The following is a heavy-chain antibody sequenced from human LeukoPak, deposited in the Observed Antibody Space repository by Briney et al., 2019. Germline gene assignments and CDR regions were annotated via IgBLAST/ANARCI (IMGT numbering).Heavy chain of an antibody. Sequence: GGSLRLSCAASGFTFSSYGMHWVRQAPGKGLEWVAFIRYDGSNKYYADSVKGRFTISRDNSKKTLYLQMNRLRAEDTAVYYCAKNADGDFWSGYSYYYYVDVWGKGTTVTVSS. CDR3: AKNADGDFWSGYSYYYYVDV. J-gene: IGHJ6*03. D-gene: IGHD3-3*01. CDR1: GFTFSSYG. CDR2: IRYDGSNK. V-gene: IGHV3-30*02.